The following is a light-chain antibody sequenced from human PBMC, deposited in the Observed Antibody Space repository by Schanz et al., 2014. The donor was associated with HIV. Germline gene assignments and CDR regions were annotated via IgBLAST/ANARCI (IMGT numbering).Light chain of an antibody. CDR3: QQRSNWPPMYT. CDR1: QSVSRY. Sequence: EIVLTQSPATLSLSPGERATLSCRASQSVSRYLAWYQQKPGQAPRLLIYDAFNRATGIPARFSGSGSGTDFTLTISSLEPEDFALYYCQQRSNWPPMYTFGQGTKLEIK. V-gene: IGKV3-11*01. J-gene: IGKJ2*01. CDR2: DAF.